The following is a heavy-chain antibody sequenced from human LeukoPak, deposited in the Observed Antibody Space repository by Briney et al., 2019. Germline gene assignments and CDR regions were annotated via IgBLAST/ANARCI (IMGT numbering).Heavy chain of an antibody. V-gene: IGHV1-8*01. D-gene: IGHD6-13*01. CDR1: GYTFTSYD. CDR2: MNPNSGDT. J-gene: IGHJ4*02. Sequence: ASVKVSCKASGYTFTSYDINWVRQATGQGLEWMGWMNPNSGDTGYAQRFQGRVTMTRSTSISTAYMELRSLRSDDTAVYYCARDSPIIAAAGGYFDYWGQGTLVTVSS. CDR3: ARDSPIIAAAGGYFDY.